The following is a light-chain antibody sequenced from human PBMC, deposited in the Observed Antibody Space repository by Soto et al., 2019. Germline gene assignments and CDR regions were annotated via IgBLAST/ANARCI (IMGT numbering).Light chain of an antibody. CDR1: RDDIGAYDC. Sequence: QSVLTQPASVSGSPGQSITISCAGTRDDIGAYDCVSWYQQHPGNAPTLLVYEVTNRPSGVYDRFSGSKSGNTASMTISGLQAEDEAHYYCSSYTTSNTWVFGGGTKVTVL. V-gene: IGLV2-14*01. CDR3: SSYTTSNTWV. CDR2: EVT. J-gene: IGLJ3*02.